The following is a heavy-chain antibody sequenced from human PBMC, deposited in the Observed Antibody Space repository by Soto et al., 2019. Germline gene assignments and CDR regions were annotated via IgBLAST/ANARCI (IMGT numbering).Heavy chain of an antibody. V-gene: IGHV4-39*07. CDR3: ARGQRITIFGVVKPYTPDFDY. J-gene: IGHJ4*02. D-gene: IGHD3-3*01. Sequence: SETLSLTCTVSGGSISSSSYYWGWIRQPPGKGLEWIGKINYSGSTYYNPSLKSRVTLSVDTSKNQFSLKLSSVTAADTAVYYCARGQRITIFGVVKPYTPDFDYWGQVTLVTVSS. CDR2: INYSGST. CDR1: GGSISSSSYY.